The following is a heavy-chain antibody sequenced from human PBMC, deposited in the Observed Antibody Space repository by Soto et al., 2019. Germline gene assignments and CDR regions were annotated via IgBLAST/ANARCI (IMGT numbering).Heavy chain of an antibody. D-gene: IGHD4-4*01. V-gene: IGHV3-74*01. CDR2: IGSNGRST. CDR1: GFTFSSYW. J-gene: IGHJ4*02. Sequence: EVQLVESGGGLVQPGGSLRLSCAASGFTFSSYWMHWVRQVPGKGLVWVSRIGSNGRSTNYADSVKGRFTISRDNAKNTLFVQMNSLRAEDTAVYYCARDVSNSVDYWGQGTLVTVSS. CDR3: ARDVSNSVDY.